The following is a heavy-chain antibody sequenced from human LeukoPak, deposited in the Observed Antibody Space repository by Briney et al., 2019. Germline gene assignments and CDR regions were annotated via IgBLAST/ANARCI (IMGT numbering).Heavy chain of an antibody. J-gene: IGHJ4*02. V-gene: IGHV4-31*03. CDR1: GGSISSGGYY. D-gene: IGHD3-22*01. CDR2: IYYSGST. Sequence: SETLSLTCTVSGGSISSGGYYWSWIRQHPGKGLEWIGYIYYSGSTYYNPSLKSRVTISVDTSKNQFSLKLSSVTAADTAVYYCARGEYYYDSSGYPLDYWGQGTLVTVSS. CDR3: ARGEYYYDSSGYPLDY.